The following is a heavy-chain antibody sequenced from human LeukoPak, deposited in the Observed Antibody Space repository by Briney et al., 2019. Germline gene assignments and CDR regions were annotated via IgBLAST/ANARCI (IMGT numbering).Heavy chain of an antibody. CDR3: ARYYYGSGSYPYFDY. CDR2: IFHSGIT. J-gene: IGHJ4*02. Sequence: SETLSLTCDVSGGSISTGVYYWSWIRPHPGQGLEWIGYIFHSGITYYNPSLKSRVTISVDTSKNQFSLKMSSVTAADTAVYYCARYYYGSGSYPYFDYWGQGTLVTVSS. D-gene: IGHD3-10*01. V-gene: IGHV4-31*11. CDR1: GGSISTGVYY.